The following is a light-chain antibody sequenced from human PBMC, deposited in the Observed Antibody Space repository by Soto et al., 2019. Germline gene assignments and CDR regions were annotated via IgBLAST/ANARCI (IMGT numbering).Light chain of an antibody. CDR3: QQRQYWPPIT. J-gene: IGKJ5*01. V-gene: IGKV4-1*01. CDR1: QSVLYSSNNKNY. CDR2: DAS. Sequence: DIVMTQSPDSLAVSLVERATINCKSSQSVLYSSNNKNYLAWYQQKPGQAPRLVIYDASNRAPGIPARFSGSGSGTDFTLTISSLEPEDFAVYYCQQRQYWPPITFGQGTRLEIK.